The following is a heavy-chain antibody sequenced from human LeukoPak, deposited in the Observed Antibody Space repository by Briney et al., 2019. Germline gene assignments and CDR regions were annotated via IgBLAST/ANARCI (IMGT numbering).Heavy chain of an antibody. CDR3: ARGDIVMGGGRNWFDP. D-gene: IGHD2-21*01. J-gene: IGHJ5*02. CDR1: RGSISNHF. Sequence: SETPSLTRTLPRGSISNHFCSSIRQTPRKGLEWIGRVSTSGSTYYNPSLKSRVTMSAATSKNQFSLKLTSMTAADTAVYYCARGDIVMGGGRNWFDPWGQGTLVTVSS. V-gene: IGHV4-4*07. CDR2: VSTSGST.